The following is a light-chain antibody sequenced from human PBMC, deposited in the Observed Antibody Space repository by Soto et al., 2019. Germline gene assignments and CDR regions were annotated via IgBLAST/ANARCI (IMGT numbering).Light chain of an antibody. Sequence: SSELTQPPSVSVSPGQTASITCSGDKLGDKYACWYQQKPGQSPVLVIYQDDKRPSGIPERFSGSNSGNTATLTISGTQAMDEADYYCQAWDSSTYVFGTGTQLTVL. CDR1: KLGDKY. CDR2: QDD. V-gene: IGLV3-1*01. J-gene: IGLJ1*01. CDR3: QAWDSSTYV.